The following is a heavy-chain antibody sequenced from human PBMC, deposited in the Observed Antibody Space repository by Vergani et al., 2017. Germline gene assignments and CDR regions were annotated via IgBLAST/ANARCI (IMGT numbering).Heavy chain of an antibody. J-gene: IGHJ2*01. V-gene: IGHV3-13*01. CDR3: AREGTYCSSTSCYGWYFDL. D-gene: IGHD2-2*01. CDR2: IGTAGDT. CDR1: GFTFSSYD. Sequence: EVQLVESGGGLVQPGGSLRLSCAASGFTFSSYDMHWVRQATGKGLEWVSAIGTAGDTYYPGSVKGRFTISRENAKNSLYLQMNSLRAGDTAVYYCAREGTYCSSTSCYGWYFDLWGRGTLVTVSS.